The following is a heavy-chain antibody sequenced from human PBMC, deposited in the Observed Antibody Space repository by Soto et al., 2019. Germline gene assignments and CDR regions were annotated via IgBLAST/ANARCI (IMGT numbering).Heavy chain of an antibody. CDR3: ARDLRGYGSPFYGMDV. J-gene: IGHJ6*02. Sequence: SLRLSCAASGFTFSSYGMHWVRQAPGKGLEWVAVIWYDGSNKYYADSVKGRFTISRDNSKNTLYLQMNSLRAEDTAVYYCARDLRGYGSPFYGMDVWGQGTTVTVSS. V-gene: IGHV3-33*01. CDR2: IWYDGSNK. D-gene: IGHD3-10*01. CDR1: GFTFSSYG.